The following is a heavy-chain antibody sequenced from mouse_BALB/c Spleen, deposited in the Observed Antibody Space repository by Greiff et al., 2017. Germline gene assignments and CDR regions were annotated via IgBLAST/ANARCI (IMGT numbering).Heavy chain of an antibody. CDR3: AGRRRLSPWFAY. CDR1: GYTFTDYV. Sequence: QVQLKQSGPELVKPGASVKMSCKASGYTFTDYVISWVKQRTGQGLEWIGEIYPGSGSTYYKEKFKGKATLTADKSSNTAYMQRSSLTSEDAAVYFCAGRRRLSPWFAYWGQGTLVTVSA. J-gene: IGHJ3*01. V-gene: IGHV1-77*01. CDR2: IYPGSGST. D-gene: IGHD1-2*01.